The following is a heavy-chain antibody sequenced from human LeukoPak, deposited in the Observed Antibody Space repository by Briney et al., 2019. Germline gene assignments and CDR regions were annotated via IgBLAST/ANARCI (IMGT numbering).Heavy chain of an antibody. Sequence: SETLSLTCTVSGGSISSGGYYWSWLRQHPGKGLEWIGYIYYSWSTYYNPSLKSRVTISVDTSKNQFSLQLSSVTAADTAVYYCARDNPPYGSGSYGIQGVDPGGQGTLVTVSS. CDR2: IYYSWST. CDR1: GGSISSGGYY. D-gene: IGHD3-10*01. CDR3: ARDNPPYGSGSYGIQGVDP. V-gene: IGHV4-31*03. J-gene: IGHJ5*02.